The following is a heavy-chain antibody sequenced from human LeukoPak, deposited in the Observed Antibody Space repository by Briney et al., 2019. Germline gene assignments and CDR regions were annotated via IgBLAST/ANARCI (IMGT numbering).Heavy chain of an antibody. V-gene: IGHV3-21*01. CDR3: ARGNDYYDSSGYYF. Sequence: PGGSLRLSCAASGFTFSHYSMNWVRQAPGKGLEWVSFISSSSSYIYYADSVKGQFTISRDNARNSLYLQVNSLRAEDTAVYYCARGNDYYDSSGYYFWGQGTLVTVSS. CDR1: GFTFSHYS. D-gene: IGHD3-22*01. CDR2: ISSSSSYI. J-gene: IGHJ4*02.